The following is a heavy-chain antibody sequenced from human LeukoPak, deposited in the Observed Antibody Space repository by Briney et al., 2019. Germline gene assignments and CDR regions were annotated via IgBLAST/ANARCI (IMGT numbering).Heavy chain of an antibody. Sequence: SETLSLTCAVSGYSISSGCYWGWFRQPPGEGLEWIGSIYHTGSTYYNPSLKNRVTISIDTSKNHFSLKLCSVTAADTAVYYCASGCSGGSCFRGSWFDPWGQGTLVTVSS. CDR3: ASGCSGGSCFRGSWFDP. CDR2: IYHTGST. V-gene: IGHV4-38-2*01. D-gene: IGHD2-15*01. J-gene: IGHJ5*02. CDR1: GYSISSGCY.